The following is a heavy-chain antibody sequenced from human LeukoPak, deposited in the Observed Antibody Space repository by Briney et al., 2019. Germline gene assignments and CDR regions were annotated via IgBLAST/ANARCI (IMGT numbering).Heavy chain of an antibody. Sequence: GRSPRLSSTGSVFTFGDYAMNCVRQTPGGGRGRGGFIRSKAYDGTTEYAASVKGRFTISRDDSKSIAYLQMNSLKTEDTAVYYCTRVIVATKDYWGQGTLVTVSS. CDR3: TRVIVATKDY. V-gene: IGHV3-49*04. J-gene: IGHJ4*02. CDR2: IRSKAYDGTT. D-gene: IGHD5-12*01. CDR1: VFTFGDYA.